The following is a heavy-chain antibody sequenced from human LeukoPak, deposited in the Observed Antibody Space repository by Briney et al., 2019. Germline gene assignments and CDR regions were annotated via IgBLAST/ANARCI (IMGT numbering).Heavy chain of an antibody. CDR1: GFTFKSYS. CDR3: ARAAGHYFDY. CDR2: ITSTSSDL. V-gene: IGHV3-21*05. D-gene: IGHD3-10*01. Sequence: GGSLRLSCVASGFTFKSYSMNWVRQAPGKGLEWVSFITSTSSDLFYSDSVKGRFTVSRDNARNSLYLQMNSLTAEDTAVYYCARAAGHYFDYWGQGAWSPSPQ. J-gene: IGHJ4*02.